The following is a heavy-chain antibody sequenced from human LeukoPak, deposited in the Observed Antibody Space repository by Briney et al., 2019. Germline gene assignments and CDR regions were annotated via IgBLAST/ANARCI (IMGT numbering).Heavy chain of an antibody. J-gene: IGHJ4*02. V-gene: IGHV1-2*02. CDR2: INPNSGGT. Sequence: ASVKVSCKASGYTFTRYYMHWVRQSPGQGLEGMGWINPNSGGTNYAQKFQGRVTMTRDTSISTAYMELSRLRSDDTAVYYCAREGAGYSGSELFDYWGKGTLVTVSS. CDR1: GYTFTRYY. CDR3: AREGAGYSGSELFDY. D-gene: IGHD5-12*01.